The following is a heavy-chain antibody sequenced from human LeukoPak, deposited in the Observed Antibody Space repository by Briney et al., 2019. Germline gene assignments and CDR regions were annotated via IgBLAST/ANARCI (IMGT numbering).Heavy chain of an antibody. Sequence: GGSLRLSCAASGFTFSDYYMSWIRQAPGKGLERVSYINSSGSTIYYADSVKGRFTISRDNAKNSLHLQMNSLRAEDTAVYYCASAIRGIAVAGIHAFDMWGQGTMVTVSS. V-gene: IGHV3-11*01. CDR2: INSSGSTI. D-gene: IGHD6-19*01. J-gene: IGHJ3*02. CDR1: GFTFSDYY. CDR3: ASAIRGIAVAGIHAFDM.